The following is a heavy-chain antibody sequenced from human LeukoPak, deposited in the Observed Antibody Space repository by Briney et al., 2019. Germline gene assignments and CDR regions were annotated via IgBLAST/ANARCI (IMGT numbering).Heavy chain of an antibody. V-gene: IGHV3-23*01. CDR2: ISGSGGST. J-gene: IGHJ4*02. CDR1: GFTFSSYA. Sequence: PGGSLRLSCAASGFTFSSYAMSWVRQAPGKGLEWVSAISGSGGSTYHADSVKGRFTISRDNSKNTLYLQMNSLRAEDTAVYYCANDIVVVPAAIDMGGYFDYWGQGTLVTVSS. D-gene: IGHD2-2*02. CDR3: ANDIVVVPAAIDMGGYFDY.